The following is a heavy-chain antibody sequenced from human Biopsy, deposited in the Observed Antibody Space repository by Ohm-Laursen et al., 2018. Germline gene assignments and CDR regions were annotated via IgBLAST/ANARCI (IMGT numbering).Heavy chain of an antibody. CDR2: INPSNAGT. Sequence: ASVKVSCKASGYTFTNYFLHWVRQAPGQGLEWMGMINPSNAGTNYAQKFQGRVTMTRDTSTSTVYMDLGSLRSEDTALYFCARAYRMYFFDFWGQGSLVTVSA. J-gene: IGHJ4*02. CDR1: GYTFTNYF. V-gene: IGHV1-46*01. D-gene: IGHD3-16*02. CDR3: ARAYRMYFFDF.